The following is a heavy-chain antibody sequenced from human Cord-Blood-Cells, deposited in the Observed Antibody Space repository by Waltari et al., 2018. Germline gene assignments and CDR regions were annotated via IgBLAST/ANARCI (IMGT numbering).Heavy chain of an antibody. J-gene: IGHJ6*02. CDR3: ARDEYSSSLFYYYGMDV. CDR2: ISSSSSTI. D-gene: IGHD6-6*01. V-gene: IGHV3-48*01. Sequence: EVQLVESGGGLVQPGGSLRLSCAASGFTFSSYSMHWVRQAPGKGLEWVSYISSSSSTIYYADSVKGRFTISRDNAKNSLYLQMNSLRAEDTAVYYCARDEYSSSLFYYYGMDVWGQGTTVTVSS. CDR1: GFTFSSYS.